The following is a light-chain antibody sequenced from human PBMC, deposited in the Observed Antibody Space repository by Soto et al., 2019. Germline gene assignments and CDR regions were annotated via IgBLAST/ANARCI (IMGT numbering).Light chain of an antibody. CDR2: GAS. J-gene: IGKJ4*01. V-gene: IGKV3-20*01. Sequence: EIVLTQSPGTLSLSPGERATLSCMASQSVSSSYLAWYQQKPGQAPRLLIYGASSRATGIPDRFRGSGSGTDFTLNISRLEPEDFAVYYCQQYGSSPLLTFGGGTKVEIK. CDR1: QSVSSSY. CDR3: QQYGSSPLLT.